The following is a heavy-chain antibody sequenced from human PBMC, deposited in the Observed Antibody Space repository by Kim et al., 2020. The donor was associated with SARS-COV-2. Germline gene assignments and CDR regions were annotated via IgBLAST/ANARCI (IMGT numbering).Heavy chain of an antibody. CDR3: ARGETLDGEMATRIDY. J-gene: IGHJ4*02. D-gene: IGHD5-12*01. Sequence: LKSRVTISVDTSKNQFSLKLRSVTAADTAVYYCARGETLDGEMATRIDYWGQGTLVTVSS. V-gene: IGHV4-59*09.